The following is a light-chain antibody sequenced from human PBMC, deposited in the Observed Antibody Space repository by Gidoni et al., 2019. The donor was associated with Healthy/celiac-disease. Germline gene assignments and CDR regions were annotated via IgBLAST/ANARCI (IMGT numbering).Light chain of an antibody. CDR2: DAS. CDR1: QSVSSY. V-gene: IGKV3-11*01. CDR3: QQRSNWPPYT. Sequence: EIVLTQSPATLSLSPGEGATLSCRASQSVSSYLAWYQQKPGQAPRLLIYDASNRATGSPARFSGSGSGTDFTLTISSLEPEDCAVYYCQQRSNWPPYTFGQGTKLEIK. J-gene: IGKJ2*01.